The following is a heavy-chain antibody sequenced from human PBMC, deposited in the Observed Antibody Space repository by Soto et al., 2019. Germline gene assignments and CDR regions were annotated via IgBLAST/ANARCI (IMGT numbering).Heavy chain of an antibody. CDR1: GYTFIDYY. Sequence: GASVKVSCNASGYTFIDYYMHWVRQAPGQGFEWMGRISPKSGGTNYAQKFQGRATMTWDTSLNTAYMELSSLISEDTAVYYCARPPGYISDWYYFDLWGQGTLVTVSS. V-gene: IGHV1-2*02. CDR3: ARPPGYISDWYYFDL. D-gene: IGHD3-9*01. CDR2: ISPKSGGT. J-gene: IGHJ4*02.